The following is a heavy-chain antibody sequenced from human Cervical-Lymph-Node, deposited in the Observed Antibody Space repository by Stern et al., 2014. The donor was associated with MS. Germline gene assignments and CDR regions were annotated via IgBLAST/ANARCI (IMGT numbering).Heavy chain of an antibody. CDR1: GGTFINYG. CDR2: IIPIFRTA. V-gene: IGHV1-69*01. J-gene: IGHJ5*02. CDR3: ARELGFGQFPRFDP. D-gene: IGHD3-10*01. Sequence: VQLVESRAEVKKPGSSVKVSCRPSGGTFINYGFSWVRQAPGQGLEWVAGIIPIFRTANSAQKFQGRVTITADESTSTVYMELSSLRFEDTAVYYCARELGFGQFPRFDPWGQGTLVTVSS.